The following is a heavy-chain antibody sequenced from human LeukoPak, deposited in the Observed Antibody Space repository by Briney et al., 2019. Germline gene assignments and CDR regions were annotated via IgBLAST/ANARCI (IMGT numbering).Heavy chain of an antibody. CDR1: GFTFSTYW. CDR2: IKQDGSEE. J-gene: IGHJ4*02. V-gene: IGHV3-7*01. D-gene: IGHD6-6*01. Sequence: HTGGSLRLSCAASGFTFSTYWMSWVRQAPGKGLEWVANIKQDGSEEYYVDSVKGRFTISRDNAKKSLHLQMNSLRAEDTAVYYCARESPYSARGQPADYWGQGTLVTVSS. CDR3: ARESPYSARGQPADY.